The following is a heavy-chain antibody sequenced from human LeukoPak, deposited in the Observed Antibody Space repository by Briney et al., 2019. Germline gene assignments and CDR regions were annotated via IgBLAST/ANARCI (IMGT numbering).Heavy chain of an antibody. CDR3: ASAKDRSGYQHKGFDY. V-gene: IGHV4-4*07. Sequence: SETLSLTCTVSGDFISIYYWSWIRQPAGKGLEWIGRIYTSGNTNYNPSLKSRVTMSVDTSKTQFSLKLSSVTAADTAVYYCASAKDRSGYQHKGFDYWGQGTLVTVSS. J-gene: IGHJ4*02. CDR1: GDFISIYY. D-gene: IGHD3-22*01. CDR2: IYTSGNT.